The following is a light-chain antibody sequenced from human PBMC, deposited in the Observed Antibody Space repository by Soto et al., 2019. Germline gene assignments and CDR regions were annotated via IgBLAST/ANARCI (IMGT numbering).Light chain of an antibody. Sequence: ANQMTQSPSSLSASVGDRVTITCRASQEIINNLAWYQQKPGKAPKILIFAASSLRSGVPSRFSGSGSGTDFTLTISSLQPEDFATYYCLQIYNYPRTFGQGTKVEIK. V-gene: IGKV1-6*01. CDR3: LQIYNYPRT. CDR2: AAS. CDR1: QEIINN. J-gene: IGKJ1*01.